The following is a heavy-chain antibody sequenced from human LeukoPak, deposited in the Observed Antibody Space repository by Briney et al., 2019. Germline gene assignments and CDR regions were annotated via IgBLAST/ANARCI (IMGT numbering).Heavy chain of an antibody. V-gene: IGHV4-59*06. CDR2: IYYSGST. CDR3: ARGHKTANFDY. J-gene: IGHJ4*02. CDR1: GGSISSYY. Sequence: PSETLSLTCTVSGGSISSYYWSWIRQHPGKGLEWIGYIYYSGSTYYNPSLKSRITISVDTSKNQFSLKLSSVTAADTAVYYCARGHKTANFDYWGQGTLVTVSS.